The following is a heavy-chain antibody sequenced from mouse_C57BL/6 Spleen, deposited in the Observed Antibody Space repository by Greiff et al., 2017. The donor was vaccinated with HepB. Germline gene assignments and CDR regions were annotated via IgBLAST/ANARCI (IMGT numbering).Heavy chain of an antibody. D-gene: IGHD1-1*01. Sequence: QVQLQQPGAELVKPGASVKLSCKASGYTFTSYWMHWVKQRPGQGLEWIGMIHPNSGSTNYNEKFKSKATLTVDKSSSTAYMQLSSLTSEDSAVYYCASHPTYYGSSPYYFDCWGQGTTLTVSS. J-gene: IGHJ2*01. CDR2: IHPNSGST. V-gene: IGHV1-64*01. CDR1: GYTFTSYW. CDR3: ASHPTYYGSSPYYFDC.